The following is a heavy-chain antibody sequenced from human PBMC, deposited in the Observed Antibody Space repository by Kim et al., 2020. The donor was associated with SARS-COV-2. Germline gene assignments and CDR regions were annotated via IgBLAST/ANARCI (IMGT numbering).Heavy chain of an antibody. J-gene: IGHJ6*02. V-gene: IGHV1-18*01. CDR2: ISGYNGDT. D-gene: IGHD2-21*02. Sequence: ASVKVSCTAPGYTFTSYGISWVRQAPGQGLEWMGWISGYNGDTTFARKFQARVTMTTDTSTSTAYMELRSLRSDDTAVYYCARHSLTASSYTSYYFGMDVWGQGTTVAVSS. CDR1: GYTFTSYG. CDR3: ARHSLTASSYTSYYFGMDV.